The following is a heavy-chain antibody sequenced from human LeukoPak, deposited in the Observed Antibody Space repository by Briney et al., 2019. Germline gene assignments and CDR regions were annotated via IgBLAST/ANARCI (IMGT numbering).Heavy chain of an antibody. Sequence: SETLSLTCAVYGGSFSHYYWSWIRQSPGMGLEWIGEINDSGTINYNPSLMSRVTISVDKSKNQFSLKLTSATAADTAVYYCARRWNYGRNYYIDVWGRGATVSVSS. CDR2: INDSGTI. V-gene: IGHV4-34*01. CDR1: GGSFSHYY. CDR3: ARRWNYGRNYYIDV. D-gene: IGHD1-7*01. J-gene: IGHJ6*03.